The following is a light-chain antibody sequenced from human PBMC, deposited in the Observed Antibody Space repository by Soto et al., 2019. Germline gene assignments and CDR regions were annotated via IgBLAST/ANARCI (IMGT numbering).Light chain of an antibody. V-gene: IGLV2-8*01. J-gene: IGLJ1*01. Sequence: QSVLTQPPSASGSPGQSVTISCTGTSSDVGGYNYVSWYQQHPGKAPKLMIYEVSKRPSGVPDRFSGSKSGNTASLTVSGLQAEDEADYYCSSYAGSNNADVFGTGTKVTVL. CDR1: SSDVGGYNY. CDR3: SSYAGSNNADV. CDR2: EVS.